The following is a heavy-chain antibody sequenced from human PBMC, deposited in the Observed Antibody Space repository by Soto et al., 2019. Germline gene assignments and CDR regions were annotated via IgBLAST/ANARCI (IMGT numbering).Heavy chain of an antibody. V-gene: IGHV5-51*01. CDR1: GYRFTNYW. CDR3: AARVGSSPLYYYGVDV. CDR2: IDPGDSDT. J-gene: IGHJ6*04. D-gene: IGHD3-10*01. Sequence: GESLKISCKGSGYRFTNYWIGWVRQMPGKGLEWTGIIDPGDSDTRYSPSFQSQVTISVDKFISTAYLQWSSLTTSDTGMYYCAARVGSSPLYYYGVDVWGEGATVTVSS.